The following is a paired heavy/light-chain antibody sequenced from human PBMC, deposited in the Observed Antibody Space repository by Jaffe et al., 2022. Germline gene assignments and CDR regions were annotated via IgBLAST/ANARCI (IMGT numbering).Light chain of an antibody. V-gene: IGKV1-13*02. Sequence: AIQLTQSPSSLSASVGDRVTITCRASQGISSALAWYQQKPGKAPKLLIYDASSLESGVPSRFSGSGSGTDFTLTISSLQPEDFATYYCQQFNSYPPWPFGQGTKVEIK. CDR3: QQFNSYPPWP. J-gene: IGKJ1*01. CDR1: QGISSA. CDR2: DAS.
Heavy chain of an antibody. D-gene: IGHD6-19*01. CDR3: AKDPLGSGWYRGYFDY. V-gene: IGHV3-30*02. CDR2: IRYDGSNK. CDR1: GFTFSSYG. Sequence: QVQLVESGGGVVQPGGSLRLSCAASGFTFSSYGMHWVRQAPGKGLEWVAFIRYDGSNKYYADSVKGRFTISRDNSKNTLYLQMNSLRAEDTAVYYCAKDPLGSGWYRGYFDYWGQGTLVTVSS. J-gene: IGHJ4*02.